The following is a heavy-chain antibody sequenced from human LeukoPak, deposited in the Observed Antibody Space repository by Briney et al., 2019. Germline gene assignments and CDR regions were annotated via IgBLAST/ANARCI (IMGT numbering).Heavy chain of an antibody. CDR3: ARYGWSPHRLYYYGSGSYYRGGGFDY. CDR1: GGSISSSNW. J-gene: IGHJ4*02. Sequence: SETLSLTCAVSGGSISSSNWWSWVRQPPGKGLEWIGEIYHSGSTNYNPSLKSRVTISVDKSKNQFSLKLSSVTAADTAVYYCARYGWSPHRLYYYGSGSYYRGGGFDYWGQGTLVTVSS. V-gene: IGHV4-4*02. D-gene: IGHD3-10*01. CDR2: IYHSGST.